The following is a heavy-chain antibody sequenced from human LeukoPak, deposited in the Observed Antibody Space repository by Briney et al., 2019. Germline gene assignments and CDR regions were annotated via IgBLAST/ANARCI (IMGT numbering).Heavy chain of an antibody. D-gene: IGHD3-16*01. CDR3: ARGNKRDRLAN. CDR1: GGSFSGYY. Sequence: SETLSLTCAVSGGSFSGYYWNSIRQRPADRIEWIGEINPSGGTTYRPSLKSRVTISVNTSTNQFSLKVTPVTAADTAVYYCARGNKRDRLANWGQGTLVTVSS. V-gene: IGHV4-34*01. CDR2: INPSGGT. J-gene: IGHJ4*02.